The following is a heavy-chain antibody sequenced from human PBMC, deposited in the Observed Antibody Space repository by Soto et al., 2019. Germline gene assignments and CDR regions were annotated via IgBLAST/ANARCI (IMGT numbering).Heavy chain of an antibody. J-gene: IGHJ4*02. V-gene: IGHV3-30*03. CDR3: SRGTYYPQSSGLHADY. Sequence: PGRSLRLSCATSGFIFNDYAMYWVRQAPGQGLEWVAIIPSDGHHQFSLDNLMGRFTVSRDNSKNTLYLQMNSLRPEDTAVYYCSRGTYYPQSSGLHADYWGPGTVVTVSS. CDR1: GFIFNDYA. D-gene: IGHD3-22*01. CDR2: IPSDGHHQ.